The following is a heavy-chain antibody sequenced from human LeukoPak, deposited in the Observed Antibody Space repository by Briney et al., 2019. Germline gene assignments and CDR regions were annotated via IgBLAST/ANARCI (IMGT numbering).Heavy chain of an antibody. D-gene: IGHD6-13*01. J-gene: IGHJ6*03. CDR2: INYNWDT. CDR1: GGSISNDY. Sequence: PSETLSLTCTVSGGSISNDYWSWIRQPPGKGLEWIAYINYNWDTNYNPSLKSRATISIDTSKNQFSLKLSSVTAADTAVYYCARGRTFRIAAAGSRYYMDVWGKGTTVTVSS. CDR3: ARGRTFRIAAAGSRYYMDV. V-gene: IGHV4-59*12.